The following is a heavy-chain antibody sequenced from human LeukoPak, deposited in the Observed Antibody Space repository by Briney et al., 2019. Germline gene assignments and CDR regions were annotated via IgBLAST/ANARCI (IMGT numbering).Heavy chain of an antibody. CDR1: GGSISSSNW. Sequence: SETLSLTCAVSGGSISSSNWWSWVRQPPGKGLEWIGEIYHSGSTNYNPSLKSRVTISVDKSKNQFSLKLSSVTAADTAVYYCARVQDFGVAPYYYYMDVWGKGTTVTVSS. CDR3: ARVQDFGVAPYYYYMDV. CDR2: IYHSGST. D-gene: IGHD3-3*01. V-gene: IGHV4-4*02. J-gene: IGHJ6*03.